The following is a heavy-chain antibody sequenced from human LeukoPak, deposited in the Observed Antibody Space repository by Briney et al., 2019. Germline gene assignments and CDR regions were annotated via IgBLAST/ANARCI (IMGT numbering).Heavy chain of an antibody. CDR3: ARVHTARDDTPFDP. J-gene: IGHJ5*02. CDR2: IYYSGST. Sequence: SETLSLTCTLSGGSISSYYWSWIRQPPGKGLEWIGYIYYSGSTNYNPSLKSRATISVDTSKNQFSLKLSSVTAAVTAVYYCARVHTARDDTPFDPWGQGTLVTVSS. D-gene: IGHD5-18*01. V-gene: IGHV4-59*01. CDR1: GGSISSYY.